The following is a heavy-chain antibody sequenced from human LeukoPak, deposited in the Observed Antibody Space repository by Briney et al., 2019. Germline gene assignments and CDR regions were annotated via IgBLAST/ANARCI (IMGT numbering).Heavy chain of an antibody. J-gene: IGHJ4*02. D-gene: IGHD3-10*01. CDR1: GYSFTSYW. V-gene: IGHV5-51*01. CDR2: IYPGDSDT. Sequence: GESLKISCKGSGYSFTSYWIGWVRQMPGKGLEWMGIIYPGDSDTRYSPSFQGQVTISADKSISTAYLQWSSLKASDTAMYYCARRYTMVRGVAVQFDYWGQGTLVTVSS. CDR3: ARRYTMVRGVAVQFDY.